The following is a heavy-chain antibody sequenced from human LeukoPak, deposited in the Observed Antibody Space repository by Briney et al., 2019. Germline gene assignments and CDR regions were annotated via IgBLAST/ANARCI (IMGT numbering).Heavy chain of an antibody. Sequence: PGGSLRLSCAASGFTFGDYAMHWVRQAPGKGLEWFSGISWNSGSIGYADSVKGRFTISRDNAKNSLYLQMNSLRAEDTALYYCAKDMGSGSYYPGGEDAFDIWGQGTMVTVSS. J-gene: IGHJ3*02. CDR3: AKDMGSGSYYPGGEDAFDI. CDR1: GFTFGDYA. V-gene: IGHV3-9*01. CDR2: ISWNSGSI. D-gene: IGHD3-10*01.